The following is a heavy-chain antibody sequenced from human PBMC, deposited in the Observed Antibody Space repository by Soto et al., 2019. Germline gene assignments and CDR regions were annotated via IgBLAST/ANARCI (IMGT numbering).Heavy chain of an antibody. CDR1: GGSISSYY. J-gene: IGHJ3*02. V-gene: IGHV4-59*08. D-gene: IGHD3-10*01. CDR2: IYYSGST. CDR3: ARGLWFGELAYAFDI. Sequence: QVQLQESGPGLVKPSETLSLTCTVSGGSISSYYWSWIRQPPGKGLEWIGYIYYSGSTNYNPSLKSRVTISVDTSKNQFSLKLSSVTAADTAVYYCARGLWFGELAYAFDIWGQGTMVTVSS.